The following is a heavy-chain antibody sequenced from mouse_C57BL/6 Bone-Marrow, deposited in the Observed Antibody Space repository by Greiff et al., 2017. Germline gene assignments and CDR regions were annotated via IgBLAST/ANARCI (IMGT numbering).Heavy chain of an antibody. D-gene: IGHD3-1*01. CDR1: GYTFTSYW. CDR3: ARAGAPGY. J-gene: IGHJ4*01. V-gene: IGHV1-69*01. CDR2: IDPSDSYT. Sequence: QVQLQQPGAELVMPGASVKLSCKASGYTFTSYWMHWVKQRPGQCLEWIGEIDPSDSYTNYNQKFKGKSTLTVDKSSSTAYMQLSSLTSEDSAVYYCARAGAPGYWGQGTSVTVSS.